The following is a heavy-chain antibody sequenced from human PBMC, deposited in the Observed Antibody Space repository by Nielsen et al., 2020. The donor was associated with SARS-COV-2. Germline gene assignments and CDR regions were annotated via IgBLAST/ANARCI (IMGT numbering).Heavy chain of an antibody. CDR1: GFTISSHW. CDR3: VGDTGGRWGEL. Sequence: GGSLTLSCVASGFTISSHWMHWVRQVPGKGLLWLSRINNDGSSTSYADSVKGRFTISRDNAKNTLWLEMNSLRVDGTAVYYCVGDTGGRWGELWGQGTLVTVSS. CDR2: INNDGSST. V-gene: IGHV3-74*01. D-gene: IGHD2-15*01. J-gene: IGHJ4*02.